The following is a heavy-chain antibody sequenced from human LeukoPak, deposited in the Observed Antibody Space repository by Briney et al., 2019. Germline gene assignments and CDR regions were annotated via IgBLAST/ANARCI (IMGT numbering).Heavy chain of an antibody. V-gene: IGHV3-64D*06. J-gene: IGHJ4*02. Sequence: GGSLRLSCSASGFTFSSYAMHWVRQAPGKGLEYVSAISSNGGSTYYADSVKGRLTISRDNSKNTLYLQMSSLRAEDTAVYYCLYGSGSSFDYWGQGTLVTVSS. CDR1: GFTFSSYA. CDR2: ISSNGGST. CDR3: LYGSGSSFDY. D-gene: IGHD3-10*01.